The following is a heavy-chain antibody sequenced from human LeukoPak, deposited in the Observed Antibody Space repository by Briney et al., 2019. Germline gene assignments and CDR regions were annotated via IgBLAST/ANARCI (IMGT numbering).Heavy chain of an antibody. CDR2: MNPNSGNT. CDR3: ARVVVAATPQYYYYYMDV. CDR1: GYTFTSYD. Sequence: ASVKVSCKASGYTFTSYDINWVRQATGQGLEWMGWMNPNSGNTGYAQKFQGRVTITTNTSISTAYMELSSLRSEDTAVYYCARVVVAATPQYYYYYMDVWGKGTTVTISS. V-gene: IGHV1-8*03. J-gene: IGHJ6*03. D-gene: IGHD2-15*01.